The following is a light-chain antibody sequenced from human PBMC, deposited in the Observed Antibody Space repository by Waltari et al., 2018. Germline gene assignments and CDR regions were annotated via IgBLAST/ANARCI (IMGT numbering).Light chain of an antibody. CDR1: PSISSH. Sequence: DIQMTPSPSSLSASVGDRVTITCRASPSISSHLNWYQQKPGNAPVLLIYAASSLQSGVPSRFSGSGSGTDFTLTISSLQPEDFAIYYCQQSYTTSWTFGQGTKVEIK. J-gene: IGKJ1*01. CDR3: QQSYTTSWT. V-gene: IGKV1-39*01. CDR2: AAS.